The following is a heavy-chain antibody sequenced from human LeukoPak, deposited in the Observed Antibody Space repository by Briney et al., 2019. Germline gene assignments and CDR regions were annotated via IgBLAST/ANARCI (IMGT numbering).Heavy chain of an antibody. V-gene: IGHV1-69*13. J-gene: IGHJ4*02. CDR3: ARDFVVVAATLGGYFDY. Sequence: SVKVSCKASGGTFSSYAISWVRQAPGQGLEWMGGIIPIFGTANYAQKFQGRVTITAGESTSTAYMELSSLRSEDTAVYYCARDFVVVAATLGGYFDYWGQGTLVTVSS. CDR1: GGTFSSYA. D-gene: IGHD2-15*01. CDR2: IIPIFGTA.